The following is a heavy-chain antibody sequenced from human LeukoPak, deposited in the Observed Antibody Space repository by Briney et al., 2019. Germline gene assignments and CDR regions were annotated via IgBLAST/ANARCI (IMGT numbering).Heavy chain of an antibody. CDR1: GGSFSGYY. Sequence: PSETLSLTCAVYGGSFSGYYWSWIRQSPGKGLEWIGQIYHTGSTNYNPSLKSRVTILLDRSKNQFSLKLSSVTAADTAVYYCARRGESYGDNWLDPWGQGLLVTVSS. D-gene: IGHD1-26*01. V-gene: IGHV4-34*01. CDR2: IYHTGST. J-gene: IGHJ5*02. CDR3: ARRGESYGDNWLDP.